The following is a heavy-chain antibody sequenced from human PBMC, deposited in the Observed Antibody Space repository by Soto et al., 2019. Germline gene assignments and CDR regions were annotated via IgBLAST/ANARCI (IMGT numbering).Heavy chain of an antibody. V-gene: IGHV1-8*01. CDR2: MNPNSGNT. CDR1: GYTFTSYD. J-gene: IGHJ5*02. CDR3: ARGFFRYCTNGVCYTERGWFDP. Sequence: QVQLVQSGAEVKKPGASVKVSCKASGYTFTSYDINWVRQATGQGLEWMGWMNPNSGNTGYAQKFQGRVNRTRNTSISTAYMELSSLRSEDTAVYYCARGFFRYCTNGVCYTERGWFDPWGQGTLVTVSS. D-gene: IGHD2-8*01.